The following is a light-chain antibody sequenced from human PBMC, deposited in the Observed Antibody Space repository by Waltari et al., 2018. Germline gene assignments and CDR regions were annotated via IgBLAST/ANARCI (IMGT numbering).Light chain of an antibody. CDR2: DAS. Sequence: EIVLTQSPATLSLSPAERATLPCRASQSIGRYVGWYQQRPAQAPRLLIYDASMRPTGIPGRFSGSWSGTDFTPTISSLEPEDFAVYYCQQRSDWPPRELTFGGGTKVEIK. CDR3: QQRSDWPPRELT. V-gene: IGKV3-11*01. CDR1: QSIGRY. J-gene: IGKJ4*01.